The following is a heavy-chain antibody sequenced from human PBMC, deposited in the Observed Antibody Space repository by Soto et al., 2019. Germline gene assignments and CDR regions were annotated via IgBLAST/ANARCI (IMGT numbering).Heavy chain of an antibody. J-gene: IGHJ3*02. CDR2: IYYSGST. CDR3: ARGRGGWFINQLLNAFDI. Sequence: SETLSLTXTVSGGSISSYYWSWIRQPPGKGLEWIGYIYYSGSTNYNPSLKSRVTISVDTSKNQFSLKLSSVTAADTAVYYCARGRGGWFINQLLNAFDIWGQGTMVTVSS. D-gene: IGHD2-2*01. V-gene: IGHV4-59*01. CDR1: GGSISSYY.